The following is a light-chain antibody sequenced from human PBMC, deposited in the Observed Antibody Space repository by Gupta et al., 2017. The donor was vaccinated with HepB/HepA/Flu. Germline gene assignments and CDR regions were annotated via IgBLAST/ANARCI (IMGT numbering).Light chain of an antibody. V-gene: IGLV1-40*01. J-gene: IGLJ2*01. CDR2: GNS. CDR3: QSYYSSRSGVV. Sequence: QSVLPQPPSVSGAPGQRVTISCTGSSSNIGAGYDVHWYQQLPGTAPKLLIYGNSNRPSGVPDRFSGSKSGTSASLAITGLQADDDADYYCQSYYSSRSGVVFGGGTKLTVL. CDR1: SSNIGAGYD.